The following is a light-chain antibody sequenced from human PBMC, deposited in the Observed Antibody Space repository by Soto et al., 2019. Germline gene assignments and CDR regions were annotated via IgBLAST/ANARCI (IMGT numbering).Light chain of an antibody. CDR1: SNDVGGYNY. J-gene: IGLJ1*01. CDR2: EVS. CDR3: SSFTSTSTFV. V-gene: IGLV2-14*01. Sequence: QSALTQPASASGSPGQSITMSCTGTSNDVGGYNYVSWFQQHPGKAPKLLIFEVSNRPSGVSHRFSGSKSGNTASLTISALQAEDEADYYCSSFTSTSTFVFGSGTKVTVL.